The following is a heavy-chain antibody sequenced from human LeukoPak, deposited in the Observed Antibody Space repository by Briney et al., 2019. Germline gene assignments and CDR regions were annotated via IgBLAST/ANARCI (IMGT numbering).Heavy chain of an antibody. Sequence: GGSLRLSCAASGFTFNSYDMNWVRQAPGKGLEWVSYIGSSGSIIHYADSVKGRFTISRDNAKNSLYLQMNSLRAEDTAVYYCARATTGAFDIWGQGTMVTVSS. V-gene: IGHV3-48*03. CDR2: IGSSGSII. CDR1: GFTFNSYD. CDR3: ARATTGAFDI. D-gene: IGHD1-1*01. J-gene: IGHJ3*02.